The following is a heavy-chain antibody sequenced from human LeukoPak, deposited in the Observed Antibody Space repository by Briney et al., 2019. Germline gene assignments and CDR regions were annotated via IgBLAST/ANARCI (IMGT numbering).Heavy chain of an antibody. D-gene: IGHD3-3*01. CDR3: ARDLTYYDFWSGYSPYYYGMDV. CDR2: IKQDGSEK. J-gene: IGHJ6*02. V-gene: IGHV3-7*01. CDR1: GFTFSSYW. Sequence: GGSLRLSCAASGFTFSSYWMSWVRQAPGKGVEWVANIKQDGSEKDYVDSVKGRFTISRDNAKNSLYLQMNSLRAEDTAVYYCARDLTYYDFWSGYSPYYYGMDVWGQGTTVTVSS.